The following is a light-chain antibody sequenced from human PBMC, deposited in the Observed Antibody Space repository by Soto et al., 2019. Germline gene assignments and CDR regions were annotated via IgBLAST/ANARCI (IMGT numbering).Light chain of an antibody. CDR1: QSVSSH. CDR3: QQYNDWWT. J-gene: IGKJ1*01. V-gene: IGKV3-15*01. Sequence: EIILTQSPDTLSLSPGERATLYCRASQSVSSHLAWYQHKPGQPPRLLIYGASTRAPGIPARFSGSGSVTEFTLTISSLQSEDFAVYYCQQYNDWWTFGQGTKVDIK. CDR2: GAS.